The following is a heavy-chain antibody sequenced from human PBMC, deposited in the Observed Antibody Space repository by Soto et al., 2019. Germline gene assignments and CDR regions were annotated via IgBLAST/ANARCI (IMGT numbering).Heavy chain of an antibody. J-gene: IGHJ4*02. D-gene: IGHD4-17*01. CDR3: XXXXXLRYSDF. CDR1: GGSISSSNHY. CDR2: ISYTGST. Sequence: QLQLQESGPGLLKPSETLSLTCAVSGGSISSSNHYWGWIRQPPGKGLEWIGSISYTGSTYYNPSLKSRVXXXXXXXXXXXXXXXXXXXXXXXXXXXXXXXXXLRYSDFWGQGTLVTVSS. V-gene: IGHV4-39*01.